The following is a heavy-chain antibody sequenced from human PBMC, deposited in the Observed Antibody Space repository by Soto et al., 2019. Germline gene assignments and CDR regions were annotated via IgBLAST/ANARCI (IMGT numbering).Heavy chain of an antibody. J-gene: IGHJ6*02. CDR2: ISAYNGNT. V-gene: IGHV1-18*01. CDR3: ARGAFCGGAPGCRDMDV. D-gene: IGHD2-21*01. Sequence: QIQLEQSGGEVKKPGASVKVSCKSSGYKFISHSITWVRQAPGQGLEWMGRISAYNGNTNYAQKLQGRVTMTTDTSTNTAYMELRSLRSDDTAVYYCARGAFCGGAPGCRDMDVWGQGTTVTVSS. CDR1: GYKFISHS.